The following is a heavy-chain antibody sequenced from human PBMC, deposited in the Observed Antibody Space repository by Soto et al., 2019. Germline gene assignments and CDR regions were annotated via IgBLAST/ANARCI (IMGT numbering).Heavy chain of an antibody. D-gene: IGHD3-10*01. Sequence: SETLSLTCTVSGGSISSGGYYWSWIRQHPGKGLEWIGYIYYSGSTYYNPSLKSRVTISVDTSKNQFSLKLSSVTAADTAVYYCARDRITMVRGVTRSYYMDVWGKGTTVTVSS. CDR1: GGSISSGGYY. V-gene: IGHV4-31*03. J-gene: IGHJ6*03. CDR2: IYYSGST. CDR3: ARDRITMVRGVTRSYYMDV.